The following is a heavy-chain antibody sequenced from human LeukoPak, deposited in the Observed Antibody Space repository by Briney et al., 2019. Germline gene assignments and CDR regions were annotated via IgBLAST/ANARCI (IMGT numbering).Heavy chain of an antibody. D-gene: IGHD7-27*01. J-gene: IGHJ4*02. Sequence: PGGSLRLSCAASGFTFSNYWMHWVRQAPGKGLVWVSRVNTDGSYTTYADSVKGRFTISRDNAKNTLFLQMNSLRAEDTAVYYCTKDLTGEVDYWGQGTLATVSS. CDR1: GFTFSNYW. CDR3: TKDLTGEVDY. V-gene: IGHV3-74*01. CDR2: VNTDGSYT.